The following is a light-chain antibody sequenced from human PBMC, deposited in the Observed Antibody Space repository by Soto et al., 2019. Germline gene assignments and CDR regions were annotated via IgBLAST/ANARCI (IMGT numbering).Light chain of an antibody. CDR3: QQYGSSPPRT. CDR2: GAS. J-gene: IGKJ1*01. V-gene: IGKV3-15*01. CDR1: QTVGSK. Sequence: EVVMTQSPATLSVSPGERATLSCRASQTVGSKLAWYQQKPGQAPRLLIYGASTRATGIPARFSGSGSGTEFTLTISSLQSEDFAVYYCQQYGSSPPRTFGQGTKVDIK.